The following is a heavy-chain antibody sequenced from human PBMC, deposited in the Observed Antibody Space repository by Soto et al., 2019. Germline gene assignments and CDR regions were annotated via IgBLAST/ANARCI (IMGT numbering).Heavy chain of an antibody. CDR3: ARMATSGTLNWFDP. J-gene: IGHJ5*02. CDR1: GYAFGDYD. V-gene: IGHV1-8*01. D-gene: IGHD1-1*01. Sequence: GASVKVSCKASGYAFGDYDISWVRQAPGQGLEWMGWMNPNSANTGYAQKFQGRVSMTRDMSISTAYMELSRLRPEDTAIYYCARMATSGTLNWFDPWGQGALVTVSS. CDR2: MNPNSANT.